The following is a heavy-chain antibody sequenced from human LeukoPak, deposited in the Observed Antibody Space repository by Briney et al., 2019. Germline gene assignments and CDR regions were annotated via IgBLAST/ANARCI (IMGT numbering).Heavy chain of an antibody. V-gene: IGHV4-34*12. J-gene: IGHJ4*02. D-gene: IGHD5-18*01. CDR3: ASGYSYDLFDY. CDR2: IIHSGST. CDR1: GGSFSDYY. Sequence: PSETLSLTCAVYGGSFSDYYWSWIRQPPGKRLEWIGEIIHSGSTNYNPSLKSRVTISLDTSKNQFSLKLSSVTAADTAVYYCASGYSYDLFDYWGQGTLVTVSS.